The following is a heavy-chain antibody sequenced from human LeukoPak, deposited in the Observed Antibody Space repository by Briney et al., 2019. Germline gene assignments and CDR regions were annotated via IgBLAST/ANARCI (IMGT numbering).Heavy chain of an antibody. V-gene: IGHV3-21*01. D-gene: IGHD3-10*02. CDR3: AELGITMIGGV. CDR2: ITSDSRYM. CDR1: GFTFSSYN. Sequence: GGSLRLSCAASGFTFSSYNMNWVRQAPGKGLEWVSSITSDSRYMYYADSVKGRFTISRDNAKNSLYLQMNSLRAEDTAVYYCAELGITMIGGVWGKGTTVTISS. J-gene: IGHJ6*04.